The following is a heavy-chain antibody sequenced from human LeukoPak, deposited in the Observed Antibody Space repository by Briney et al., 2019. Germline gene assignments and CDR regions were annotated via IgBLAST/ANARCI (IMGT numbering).Heavy chain of an antibody. J-gene: IGHJ4*02. CDR3: TTDLVWFGESFFDY. V-gene: IGHV3-15*01. D-gene: IGHD3-10*01. Sequence: KPGGSLRLSCAASGFTFSNAWMSWVRQAPGKGLEWVGRIKSKTDGGTTDYAAPVKGRFTISRDDSKNTLYLQMNSLKTEDTAVYYCTTDLVWFGESFFDYWGQGTLVTVSS. CDR1: GFTFSNAW. CDR2: IKSKTDGGTT.